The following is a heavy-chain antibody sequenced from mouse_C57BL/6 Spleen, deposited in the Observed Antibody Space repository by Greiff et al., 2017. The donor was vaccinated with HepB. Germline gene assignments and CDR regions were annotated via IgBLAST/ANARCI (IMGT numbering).Heavy chain of an antibody. Sequence: VQVVESGPELVKPGASVKISCKASGYTFTDYYINWVKQRPGQGLEWIGWIFPGSGSTYYNEKFKGKATLTVDKSSSTAYMLLSSLTSEDSAVYFCAREGPNYYGSSYLAYWGQGTLVTVSA. D-gene: IGHD1-1*01. CDR2: IFPGSGST. CDR3: AREGPNYYGSSYLAY. V-gene: IGHV1-75*01. J-gene: IGHJ3*01. CDR1: GYTFTDYY.